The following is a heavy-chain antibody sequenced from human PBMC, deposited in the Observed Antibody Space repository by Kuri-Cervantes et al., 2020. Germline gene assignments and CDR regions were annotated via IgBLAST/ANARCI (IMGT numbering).Heavy chain of an antibody. J-gene: IGHJ4*02. CDR1: GGSISSSSYY. V-gene: IGHV4-39*07. CDR2: IYYSGST. Sequence: SETLSLTCTVSGGSISSSSYYWGWIRQPPGKGLEWIGSIYYSGSTYYNPSLKSRVTISVDTSKNQLSLKLSSVTAADTAVYYCARAATTSWEVNSWGQGTLVTVSS. D-gene: IGHD2-2*01. CDR3: ARAATTSWEVNS.